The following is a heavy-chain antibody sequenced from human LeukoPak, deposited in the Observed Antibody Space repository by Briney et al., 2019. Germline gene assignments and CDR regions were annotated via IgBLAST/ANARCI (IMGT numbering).Heavy chain of an antibody. J-gene: IGHJ5*02. D-gene: IGHD6-13*01. Sequence: PGGSLILSCAASGFTFSSYGMHWVRQAPGKGLEWVAVIWYDGSNKYYADSVKGRFTISRDNSKNTLYLQMNSLRAEDTAVYYCARDRDSSSWSNWFDPWGQGTLVTVSS. CDR3: ARDRDSSSWSNWFDP. CDR1: GFTFSSYG. CDR2: IWYDGSNK. V-gene: IGHV3-33*01.